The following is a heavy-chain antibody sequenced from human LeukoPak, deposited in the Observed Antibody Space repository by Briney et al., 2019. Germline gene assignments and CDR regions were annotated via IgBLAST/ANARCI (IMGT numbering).Heavy chain of an antibody. CDR2: IYSGGST. J-gene: IGHJ3*02. CDR1: GFSVSSNY. CDR3: AREYYDSSGCRAFDI. Sequence: PGGSLRLSFAASGFSVSSNYMSWVRQAPGKGLEWVSVIYSGGSTYYADSVKGRFTISRDNSKNTLYLQMNSLRAEDTAVYYCAREYYDSSGCRAFDIWGQGTMVTVSS. V-gene: IGHV3-53*01. D-gene: IGHD3-22*01.